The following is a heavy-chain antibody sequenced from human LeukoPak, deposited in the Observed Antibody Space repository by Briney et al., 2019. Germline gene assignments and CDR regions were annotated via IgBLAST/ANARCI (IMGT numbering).Heavy chain of an antibody. CDR3: ASVDSSGWTGPFDY. J-gene: IGHJ4*02. CDR1: GGTFSSYA. D-gene: IGHD6-19*01. V-gene: IGHV1-69*06. CDR2: VIPIFGTA. Sequence: SVKVSCKASGGTFSSYAISWVRQAPGQGLEWMGGVIPIFGTANYAQKFQGRVTITADKSTSTAYMELSSLSSEDTAVYYCASVDSSGWTGPFDYWGQGTLVTVSS.